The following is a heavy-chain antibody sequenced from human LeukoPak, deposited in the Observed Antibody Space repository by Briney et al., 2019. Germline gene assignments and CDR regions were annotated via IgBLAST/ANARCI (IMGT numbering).Heavy chain of an antibody. Sequence: SVKVSCKASGYTFTGYYMHWVRQAPGQGLEWMGGIIPIFGTANYAQKFQGRVTITADKSTSTAYMELSSLRSEDTAVYYCHQGYAIAAAGYLRYNWFDPWGQGTLVTVSS. CDR2: IIPIFGTA. J-gene: IGHJ5*02. CDR3: HQGYAIAAAGYLRYNWFDP. CDR1: GYTFTGYY. V-gene: IGHV1-69*06. D-gene: IGHD6-13*01.